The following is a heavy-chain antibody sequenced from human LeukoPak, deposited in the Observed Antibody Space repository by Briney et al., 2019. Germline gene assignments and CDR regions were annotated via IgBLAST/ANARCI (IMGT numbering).Heavy chain of an antibody. Sequence: GGSLRLSCAAYGFTFRSYAMSWVRQAPGKGLERVSAISGSGGSTYYADSVEGRFTISRDNSKNTLYLQMNSLRAEDTAVYYRAKPTGYSSGWYNYWGQGTLVTVSS. J-gene: IGHJ4*02. V-gene: IGHV3-23*01. CDR3: AKPTGYSSGWYNY. CDR1: GFTFRSYA. CDR2: ISGSGGST. D-gene: IGHD6-19*01.